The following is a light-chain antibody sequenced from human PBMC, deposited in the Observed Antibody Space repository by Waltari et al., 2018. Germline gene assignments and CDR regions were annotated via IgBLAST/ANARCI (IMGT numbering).Light chain of an antibody. CDR3: AAWDDSMNGPA. V-gene: IGLV1-44*01. J-gene: IGLJ2*01. CDR2: SNN. Sequence: QSVLTQPPSASGTPGQRVTISCSGSSSNIGGNTVTWYQQLPGTAPKLLIYSNNRRPSGVPDRFSGSKSGTIASLAISGLQSEDGGEFYCAAWDDSMNGPAFGGGTKLTVL. CDR1: SSNIGGNT.